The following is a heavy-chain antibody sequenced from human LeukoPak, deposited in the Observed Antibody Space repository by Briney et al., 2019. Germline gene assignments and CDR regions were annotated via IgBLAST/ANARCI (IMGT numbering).Heavy chain of an antibody. Sequence: PSETLSLTCTVSGGSISSYYWSWIRQPPGKGLEWIGYIYYSGSIGSTNYNPSLKSRVTIAVDSSKNHFSLELSSVIAADTAVYYCARGVDSDCFDYWGQGTLVAVSS. V-gene: IGHV4-59*08. CDR3: ARGVDSDCFDY. D-gene: IGHD5-12*01. CDR2: IYYSGSIGST. J-gene: IGHJ4*02. CDR1: GGSISSYY.